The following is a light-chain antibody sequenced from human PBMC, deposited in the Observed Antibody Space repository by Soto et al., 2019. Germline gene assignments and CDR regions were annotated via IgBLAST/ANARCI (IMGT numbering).Light chain of an antibody. CDR3: AAWDDSLNGFYV. CDR1: RSNIGSNT. CDR2: SNN. J-gene: IGLJ1*01. V-gene: IGLV1-44*01. Sequence: QSVLTQPPSASGTPGQRVTISCSGSRSNIGSNTVNWYQQLPGSAPKLLIYSNNQRPSGVPDRFSGSKSGTSASLAISGLQSEDEADYYCAAWDDSLNGFYVFGTGTKVTGL.